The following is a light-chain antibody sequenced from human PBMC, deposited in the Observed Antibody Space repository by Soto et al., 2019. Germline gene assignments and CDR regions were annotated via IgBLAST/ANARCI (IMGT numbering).Light chain of an antibody. Sequence: EIVMTQSPATLSVSPGERATLSCRASQSVSSNLAWYQQKPGQAPRLLIYGASTRATGIPARFSGSGSGTDFTLTISRLEPEDFAVYFCQQHGSSPPITFGQGTRLEIK. J-gene: IGKJ5*01. CDR3: QQHGSSPPIT. V-gene: IGKV3-15*01. CDR1: QSVSSN. CDR2: GAS.